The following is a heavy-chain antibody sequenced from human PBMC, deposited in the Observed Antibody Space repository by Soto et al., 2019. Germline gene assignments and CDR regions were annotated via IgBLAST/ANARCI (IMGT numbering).Heavy chain of an antibody. CDR1: GYSFTSYW. CDR3: ARHGRYFDSPKSDDFDY. J-gene: IGHJ4*02. D-gene: IGHD3-9*01. CDR2: IDPSDSYT. V-gene: IGHV5-10-1*01. Sequence: PGESLKISCKGSGYSFTSYWISWVRQMPGKGLEWMGRIDPSDSYTNYSPSFQGHVTISADKSISTAYLQWSSLKASDTAMYYCARHGRYFDSPKSDDFDYWGQGTLVTVSS.